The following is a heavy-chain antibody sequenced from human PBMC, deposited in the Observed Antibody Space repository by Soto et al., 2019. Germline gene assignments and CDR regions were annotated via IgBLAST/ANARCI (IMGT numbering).Heavy chain of an antibody. CDR1: GFSLSTSGVG. D-gene: IGHD3-9*01. CDR2: IYWDDDK. J-gene: IGHJ5*01. Sequence: QITLKESGPTLVKPTQTLTLTCTFSGFSLSTSGVGVGWIRQPPGKALVWLALIYWDDDKRYSPSLKSRLTITKDTSKNQVVLTMTNMDPVDTATYYCAHASDGLRYFDWSKPFDSWGQGTLVTVSS. CDR3: AHASDGLRYFDWSKPFDS. V-gene: IGHV2-5*02.